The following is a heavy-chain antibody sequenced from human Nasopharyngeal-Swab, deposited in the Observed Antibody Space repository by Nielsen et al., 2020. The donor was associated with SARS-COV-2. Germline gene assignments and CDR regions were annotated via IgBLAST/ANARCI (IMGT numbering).Heavy chain of an antibody. Sequence: SETLSLTCTVSGGSISSTSYYWGWIRQPPGKGLEWIGNIYNSGRIYYNPSLKSQVTISVDTSKNQLSLKLSSVSAADTALYYCARMIRGVVINYYYYFYMDVWGKGTTVTVSS. CDR2: IYNSGRI. CDR1: GGSISSTSYY. J-gene: IGHJ6*03. D-gene: IGHD3-10*01. V-gene: IGHV4-39*07. CDR3: ARMIRGVVINYYYYFYMDV.